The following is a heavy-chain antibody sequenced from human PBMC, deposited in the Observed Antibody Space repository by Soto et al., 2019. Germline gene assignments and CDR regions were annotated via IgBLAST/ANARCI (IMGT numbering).Heavy chain of an antibody. Sequence: PGGSLRLSCAASGFTFSNAWMNWVRQAPGKGLEWVGRIKSKTDGGTTDYAAPVKGRFTISRDDSKNTLYLQMNSLKTEDTAVYYCTTDPSIVLVPAALYWGQGTLVTVSS. CDR1: GFTFSNAW. D-gene: IGHD2-2*01. CDR2: IKSKTDGGTT. V-gene: IGHV3-15*07. J-gene: IGHJ4*02. CDR3: TTDPSIVLVPAALY.